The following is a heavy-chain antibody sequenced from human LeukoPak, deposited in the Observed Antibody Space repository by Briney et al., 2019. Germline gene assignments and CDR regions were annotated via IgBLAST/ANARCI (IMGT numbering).Heavy chain of an antibody. CDR2: ISGSGGST. J-gene: IGHJ4*02. D-gene: IGHD6-13*01. Sequence: GGSLRLSCAVSGFTFSSYAMSWVRQAPGKGLEWVSAISGSGGSTYYADSVKGGFTISRDNSKNTLYLQMNSLRAEDTAVYYCAKGKQQLAHFDYWGQGTLVTVSS. CDR1: GFTFSSYA. CDR3: AKGKQQLAHFDY. V-gene: IGHV3-23*01.